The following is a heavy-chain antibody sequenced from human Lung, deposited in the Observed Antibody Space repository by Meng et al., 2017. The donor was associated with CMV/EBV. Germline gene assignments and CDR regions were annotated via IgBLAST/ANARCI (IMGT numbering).Heavy chain of an antibody. CDR1: GYRFSTYD. D-gene: IGHD2-2*01. CDR2: MNPHTGET. J-gene: IGHJ5*02. V-gene: IGHV1-8*01. Sequence: SVXVSXXAFGYRFSTYDINWARQAPGQGLEWVGWMNPHTGETGYPQKFQGRVTITRDTSINTAYMELRSLRSDDTGVYYCARGLGKGCSSIDCSVGKSDWFDPWGQGTXVTGSS. CDR3: ARGLGKGCSSIDCSVGKSDWFDP.